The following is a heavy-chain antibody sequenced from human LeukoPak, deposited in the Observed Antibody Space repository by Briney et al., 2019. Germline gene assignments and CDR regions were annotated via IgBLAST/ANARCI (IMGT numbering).Heavy chain of an antibody. CDR2: IYSGGST. CDR1: GFTFSSYA. J-gene: IGHJ4*02. V-gene: IGHV3-66*01. D-gene: IGHD3-3*01. Sequence: GGSLRLSCAASGFTFSSYAMTWVRQAPGKGLEWVSVIYSGGSTYYADSVKGRFTISRETSKNTLYLKMNSLRAEDTAVYYCARAWSGTQYYFDYWGQGTLVTVSS. CDR3: ARAWSGTQYYFDY.